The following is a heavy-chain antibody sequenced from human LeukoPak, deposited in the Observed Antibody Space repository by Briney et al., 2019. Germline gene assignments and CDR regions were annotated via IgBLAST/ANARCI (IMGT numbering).Heavy chain of an antibody. D-gene: IGHD3-10*01. V-gene: IGHV3-33*01. Sequence: GGSLRLSCAASGFTFSFYGMRWVRQAPGKGLEWVAVVWYDGSKKYYADSVKGRFTISRDNSKNTVYLQMNSLRVEDTAVYYCAGEEDLRELRGGREFFQYWGQGTLVTVSS. CDR3: AGEEDLRELRGGREFFQY. J-gene: IGHJ1*01. CDR1: GFTFSFYG. CDR2: VWYDGSKK.